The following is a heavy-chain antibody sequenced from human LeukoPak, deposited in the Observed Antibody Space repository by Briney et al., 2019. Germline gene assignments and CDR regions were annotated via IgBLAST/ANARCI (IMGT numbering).Heavy chain of an antibody. CDR1: GGSISSYY. Sequence: SSETLSLTCTVSGGSISSYYWSWIRQPPGKGLEWIGYIYYSGSTNYNPSLKSRVTISVDTSKNQFSLKLSSVTAADTAVYYCVSSTTVTTYAFDIWGQGTMVTVSS. CDR2: IYYSGST. D-gene: IGHD4-17*01. J-gene: IGHJ3*02. CDR3: VSSTTVTTYAFDI. V-gene: IGHV4-59*01.